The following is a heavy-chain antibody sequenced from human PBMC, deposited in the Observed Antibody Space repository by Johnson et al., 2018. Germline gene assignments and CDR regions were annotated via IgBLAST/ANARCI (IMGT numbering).Heavy chain of an antibody. CDR1: GFTFSSYS. D-gene: IGHD3-10*01. Sequence: VQLVQSGGGLVKPGGSLRLSCAASGFTFSSYSMNWVRPAPGKGLQWVSSISSSSSYIYYADSVKGRFTISRYNAKNSLYLQMNSVRAEDTAVYYGARGLGGAFDIWGQGTMGTVSS. CDR2: ISSSSSYI. CDR3: ARGLGGAFDI. V-gene: IGHV3-21*01. J-gene: IGHJ3*02.